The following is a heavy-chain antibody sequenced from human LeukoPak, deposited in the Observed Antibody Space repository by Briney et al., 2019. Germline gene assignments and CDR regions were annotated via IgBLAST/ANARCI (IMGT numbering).Heavy chain of an antibody. J-gene: IGHJ4*02. D-gene: IGHD6-19*01. CDR1: GFTFSSYA. CDR3: AKDQRAVAVYYFDY. CDR2: IKSKTDGGTT. V-gene: IGHV3-15*01. Sequence: GSLRLSCAASGFTFSSYAMSWVRPAPGKGLEWVGRIKSKTDGGTTDYAAPVKGRFTISRDDSKNTLYLQMNSLRAEDTAVYYCAKDQRAVAVYYFDYWGQGTLVTVSS.